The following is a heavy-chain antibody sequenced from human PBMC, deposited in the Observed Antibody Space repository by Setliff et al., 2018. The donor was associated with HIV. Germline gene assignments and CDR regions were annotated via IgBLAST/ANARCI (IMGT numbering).Heavy chain of an antibody. J-gene: IGHJ3*02. CDR1: GFSLKTNGMC. CDR2: IDWDDDK. CDR3: ARSYPPRMSMIVVPDDAFDI. Sequence: SGPTLVNPTQTLTLTCTFSGFSLKTNGMCVSWIRQPPGKALEWLARIDWDDDKNYSTSLKTRPSISKDTSKKQVVLTMTNMDPVDTDTYYCARSYPPRMSMIVVPDDAFDIWGEETIVTVSS. V-gene: IGHV2-70*11. D-gene: IGHD3-22*01.